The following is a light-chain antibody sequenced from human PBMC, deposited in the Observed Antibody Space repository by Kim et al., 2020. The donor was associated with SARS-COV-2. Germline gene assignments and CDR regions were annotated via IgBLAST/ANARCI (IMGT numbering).Light chain of an antibody. V-gene: IGKV3-11*01. CDR3: QQRSNWPT. CDR2: DAS. J-gene: IGKJ4*01. CDR1: QSVSSY. Sequence: SLYPGERATRSCRASQSVSSYLAWYQQKPGQAPRLLIYDASNRANGIPARFSGSGSGTDFTLTISSLEDEDFAVYYCQQRSNWPTFGGGTKVDIK.